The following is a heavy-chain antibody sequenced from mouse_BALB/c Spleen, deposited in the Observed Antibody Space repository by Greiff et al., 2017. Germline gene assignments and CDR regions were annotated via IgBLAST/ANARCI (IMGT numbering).Heavy chain of an antibody. D-gene: IGHD4-1*01. V-gene: IGHV7-3*02. Sequence: EVQRVESGGGLVQPGGSLRLSCATSGFTFTDYYMSWVRQPPGKALEWLGFIRNKANGYTTEYSASVKGRFTISRDNSQSILYLQMNTLRAEDSATYYCARRPGTLAMDYWGQGTSVTVSS. CDR1: GFTFTDYY. CDR3: ARRPGTLAMDY. CDR2: IRNKANGYTT. J-gene: IGHJ4*01.